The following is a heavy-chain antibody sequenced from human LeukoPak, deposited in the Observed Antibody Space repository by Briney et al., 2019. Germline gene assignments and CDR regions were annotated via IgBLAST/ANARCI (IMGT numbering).Heavy chain of an antibody. CDR3: ARDGVAGGFDY. CDR2: IHYSGST. J-gene: IGHJ4*02. CDR1: GGSIGSYY. D-gene: IGHD6-19*01. Sequence: SETLSLTCTVSGGSIGSYYWNWIRQAPGKGLEWIGYIHYSGSTNHNSSLKSRVTISVDTSKNQYSLKLSSVTAADTAVHYCARDGVAGGFDYWGQGTLVTVSS. V-gene: IGHV4-59*01.